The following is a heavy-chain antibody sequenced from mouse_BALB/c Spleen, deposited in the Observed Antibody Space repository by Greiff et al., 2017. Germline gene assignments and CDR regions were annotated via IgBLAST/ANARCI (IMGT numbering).Heavy chain of an antibody. V-gene: IGHV5-4*02. J-gene: IGHJ4*01. CDR1: GFTFSDYY. CDR2: ISDGGSYT. CDR3: ARDEGGNYVNYAMDY. Sequence: DVKLVESGGGLVKPGGSLKLSCAASGFTFSDYYMYWVRQTPEKRLEWVATISDGGSYTYYPDSVKGRFTISRDNAKNNLYLQMSSLKSEDTAMYYCARDEGGNYVNYAMDYWGQGTSVTVSS. D-gene: IGHD2-1*01.